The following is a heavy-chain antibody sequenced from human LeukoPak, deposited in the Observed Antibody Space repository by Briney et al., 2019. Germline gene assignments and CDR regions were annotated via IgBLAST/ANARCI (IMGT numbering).Heavy chain of an antibody. CDR2: INHSGST. J-gene: IGHJ4*02. CDR3: ARSRGYCSSTSCYKSPLGY. V-gene: IGHV4-34*01. Sequence: SETLSLTCAVYGGSFSGYYWGWIRQPPGKGLEWIGEINHSGSTNYNPSLKSRVTISVDTSKNQFSLKLSSVTAADTAVYYCARSRGYCSSTSCYKSPLGYWGQGTLVTVSS. D-gene: IGHD2-2*01. CDR1: GGSFSGYY.